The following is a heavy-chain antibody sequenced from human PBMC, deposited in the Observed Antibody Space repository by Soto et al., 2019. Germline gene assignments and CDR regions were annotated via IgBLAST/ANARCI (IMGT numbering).Heavy chain of an antibody. Sequence: ASVKVSCKASGGTFSSYAISWVRQAPGQGLEWMGGIIPIFGTANYAQKFQGRVTITADESTSTAYMELSSLRSEDTAVYYCAAYNREDTAMGLDAFDIWGQGTMVTVSS. CDR1: GGTFSSYA. D-gene: IGHD5-18*01. J-gene: IGHJ3*02. CDR2: IIPIFGTA. CDR3: AAYNREDTAMGLDAFDI. V-gene: IGHV1-69*13.